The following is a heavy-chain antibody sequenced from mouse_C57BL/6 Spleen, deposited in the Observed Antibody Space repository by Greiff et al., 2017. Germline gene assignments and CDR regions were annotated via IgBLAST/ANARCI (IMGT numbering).Heavy chain of an antibody. J-gene: IGHJ3*01. CDR2: ISSGSSTI. CDR3: ARGGEQLKLPFAY. CDR1: GFTFSDYG. V-gene: IGHV5-17*01. D-gene: IGHD3-2*02. Sequence: EVQRVESGGGLVKPGGSLKLSCAASGFTFSDYGMHWVRQAPEKGLEWVAYISSGSSTIYYADTVKGRFTISRDNAKNTLFLQMTSLRSEDTAMDYWARGGEQLKLPFAYWGQGTLVTVSA.